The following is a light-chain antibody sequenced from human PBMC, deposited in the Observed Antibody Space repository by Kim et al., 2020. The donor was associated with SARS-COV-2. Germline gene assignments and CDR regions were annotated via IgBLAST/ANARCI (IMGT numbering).Light chain of an antibody. Sequence: ACVGDSVTKTCRERQALGKYLVWFQQKPGKGPKRLIYAASTLESGVPSRFSGSGSGTEFTLTISSLQPEDSATYFCLQHNVYPLTFGGGTKVDIK. J-gene: IGKJ4*01. CDR1: QALGKY. CDR2: AAS. V-gene: IGKV1-17*03. CDR3: LQHNVYPLT.